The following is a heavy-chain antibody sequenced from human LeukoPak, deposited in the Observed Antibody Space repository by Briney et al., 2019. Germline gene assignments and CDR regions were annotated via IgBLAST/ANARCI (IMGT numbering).Heavy chain of an antibody. CDR2: IIPIFGTA. J-gene: IGHJ4*02. Sequence: ASVKVSCKASGGTFSSYAISWVRQAPGQGLEWMGGIIPIFGTANYAQKFQSRVTITADESTSTAYMELSSLRSEDTAVYYCARGEGYSSSSEVRYWGQGTLVTVSS. CDR1: GGTFSSYA. CDR3: ARGEGYSSSSEVRY. V-gene: IGHV1-69*13. D-gene: IGHD6-13*01.